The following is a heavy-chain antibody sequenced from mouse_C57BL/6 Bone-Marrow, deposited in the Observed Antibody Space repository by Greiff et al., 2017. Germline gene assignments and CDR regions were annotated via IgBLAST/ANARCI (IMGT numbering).Heavy chain of an antibody. J-gene: IGHJ1*03. CDR2: ISSGSSTI. CDR1: GFTFSDYG. Sequence: EVKLVESGGGLVKPGGSLKLSCAASGFTFSDYGMHWVRQAPEKGLEWVAYISSGSSTISYADTVKGRFTISRDNAKNTLFLQMTSLRSEDTAMYYCARDGYYFYWYFDVWGTGTTVTVSS. D-gene: IGHD2-3*01. V-gene: IGHV5-17*01. CDR3: ARDGYYFYWYFDV.